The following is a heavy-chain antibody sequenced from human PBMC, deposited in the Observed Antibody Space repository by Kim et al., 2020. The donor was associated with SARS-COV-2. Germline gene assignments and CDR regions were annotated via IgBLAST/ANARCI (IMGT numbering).Heavy chain of an antibody. J-gene: IGHJ4*02. D-gene: IGHD4-17*01. CDR2: ISYDGSNK. CDR3: ASGMTTVTPLDY. V-gene: IGHV3-30*04. Sequence: GGSLRLSCAASGFTFSSYAMHWVRQAPGKGLEWVAVISYDGSNKYYADSVKGRFTISRDNSKNTLYLQMHSLRAEDTAVYYCASGMTTVTPLDYWGQGTL. CDR1: GFTFSSYA.